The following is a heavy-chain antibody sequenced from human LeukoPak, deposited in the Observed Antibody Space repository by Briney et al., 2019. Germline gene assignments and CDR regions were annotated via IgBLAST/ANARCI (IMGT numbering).Heavy chain of an antibody. CDR3: ATYTSGSMFL. J-gene: IGHJ4*02. Sequence: GSLRLSCAGSGITLSDVWMSWVRQAPGKGLEWVGRIFSKRDGGEIDYAAPVKGRFTISRDDSENKLYLDTRSLITEDTGVYYCATYTSGSMFLWGQGALVTVSS. CDR2: IFSKRDGGEI. D-gene: IGHD3-10*02. V-gene: IGHV3-15*05. CDR1: GITLSDVW.